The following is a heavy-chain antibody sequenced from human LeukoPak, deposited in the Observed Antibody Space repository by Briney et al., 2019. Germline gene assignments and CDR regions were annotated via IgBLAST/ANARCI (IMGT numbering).Heavy chain of an antibody. CDR1: GFTFSDYY. CDR3: ARMYSSWYADY. CDR2: ISSSGTTI. J-gene: IGHJ4*02. D-gene: IGHD6-13*01. V-gene: IGHV3-11*01. Sequence: PGGSLRLSCAASGFTFSDYYMSWIRQAPGKGLEWVSYISSSGTTIYYADSVKGRFTISRDNAKNSLFLQMNSLRAEDTAVYYCARMYSSWYADYWGQGTLVTVSS.